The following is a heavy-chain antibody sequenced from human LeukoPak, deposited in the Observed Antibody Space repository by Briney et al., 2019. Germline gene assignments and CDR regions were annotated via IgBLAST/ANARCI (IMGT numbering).Heavy chain of an antibody. CDR2: IYSGGST. Sequence: GGSLRLSCAASGFTVSSNYMSWVRQAPGKGLEWVSVIYSGGSTYYADSVKGRFTISRDNFKNTLYRQMNSLRAEDTAVYYCARQVLVRGAFDIWGQGTMVTVSS. CDR1: GFTVSSNY. J-gene: IGHJ3*02. D-gene: IGHD2-21*01. CDR3: ARQVLVRGAFDI. V-gene: IGHV3-53*01.